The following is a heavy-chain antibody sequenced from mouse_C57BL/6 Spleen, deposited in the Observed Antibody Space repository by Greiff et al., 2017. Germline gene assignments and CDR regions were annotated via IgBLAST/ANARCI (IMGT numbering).Heavy chain of an antibody. CDR2: ISSGSSTI. D-gene: IGHD1-1*01. CDR3: ARGPYYYGSSHYFDY. V-gene: IGHV5-17*01. CDR1: GFTFSDYG. Sequence: EVMLVESGGGLVKPGGSLKLSCAASGFTFSDYGMHWVRQAPEKGLEWVAYISSGSSTIYYADTVKGRFTISRDNAKNTPFLQMTSLRSEDTAMYYCARGPYYYGSSHYFDYWGQGTTLTVSS. J-gene: IGHJ2*01.